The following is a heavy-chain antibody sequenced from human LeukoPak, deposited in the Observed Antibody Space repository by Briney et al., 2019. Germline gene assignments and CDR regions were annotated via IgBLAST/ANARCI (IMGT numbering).Heavy chain of an antibody. V-gene: IGHV7-4-1*02. CDR3: ARTTLVVPAAIPIGY. D-gene: IGHD2-2*02. CDR2: INTNTGNP. J-gene: IGHJ4*02. CDR1: GYTFTSYA. Sequence: ASVKVSCKASGYTFTSYAMNWVRQAPGQGLEWMGWINTNTGNPTYAQGFTGRFVFSLDTSVSTAYLQISSLKAEDTAVYYCARTTLVVPAAIPIGYWGQGTLVTVSS.